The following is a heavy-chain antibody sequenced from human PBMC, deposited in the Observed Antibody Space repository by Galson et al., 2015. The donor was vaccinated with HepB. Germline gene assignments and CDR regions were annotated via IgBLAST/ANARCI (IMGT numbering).Heavy chain of an antibody. D-gene: IGHD3-3*01. Sequence: SLRLSCAASGFSFSSHAMSWVRQAPGKGLGWVSGISGSGSNTNYADSVKGRFAVSRDNSKNTLYLQMNSLRVEDTAAYYCARWGYDIWIGYPVLGYYGLDVWGQGTTVTVSS. V-gene: IGHV3-23*01. J-gene: IGHJ6*02. CDR2: ISGSGSNT. CDR1: GFSFSSHA. CDR3: ARWGYDIWIGYPVLGYYGLDV.